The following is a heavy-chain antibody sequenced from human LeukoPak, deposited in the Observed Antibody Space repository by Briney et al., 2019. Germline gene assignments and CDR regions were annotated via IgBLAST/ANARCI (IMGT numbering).Heavy chain of an antibody. V-gene: IGHV4-31*03. J-gene: IGHJ4*02. CDR1: GGSISSGGYY. CDR3: ATRLAVAGTAFDY. CDR2: IHYSGST. D-gene: IGHD6-19*01. Sequence: SETLSLTCTVSGGSISSGGYYWSWIRQHPGKGLEWIGYIHYSGSTYYNPSLKSRVTISVDTSKNQFSLKLSSVTAADTAVYYCATRLAVAGTAFDYWGQGTLVTVSS.